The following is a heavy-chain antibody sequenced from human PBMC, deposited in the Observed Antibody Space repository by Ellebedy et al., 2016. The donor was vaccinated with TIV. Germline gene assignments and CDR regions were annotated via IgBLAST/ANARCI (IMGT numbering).Heavy chain of an antibody. Sequence: SETLSLTXTVSGGYLRTYYWSWIRQSPGKGLEWIGYIYYSGSTYCNPSLKSRVTISVDTSENQFSLKLSSVTAADTAVYYCANFGRQLTYWYFDLWGRGTLVTVSS. CDR1: GGYLRTYY. CDR3: ANFGRQLTYWYFDL. CDR2: IYYSGST. D-gene: IGHD2-2*01. J-gene: IGHJ2*01. V-gene: IGHV4-59*04.